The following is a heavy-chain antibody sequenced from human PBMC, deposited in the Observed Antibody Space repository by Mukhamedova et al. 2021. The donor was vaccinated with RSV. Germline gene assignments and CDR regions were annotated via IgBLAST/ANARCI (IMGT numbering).Heavy chain of an antibody. CDR3: ARAGVGSGSSDAFDI. V-gene: IGHV1-69*10. Sequence: EYMGGIIPILGIANYAQKFQGRVTITADESTSTAYMELSSLRSEDTAVYYCARAGVGSGSSDAFDIWGQGTMVTVSS. J-gene: IGHJ3*02. CDR2: IIPILGIA. D-gene: IGHD3-10*01.